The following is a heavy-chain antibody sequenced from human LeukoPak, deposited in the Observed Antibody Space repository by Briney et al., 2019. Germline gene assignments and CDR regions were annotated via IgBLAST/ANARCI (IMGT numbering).Heavy chain of an antibody. Sequence: GGSLRLSCAASGFTFNRYWMHWVRQAPGKGLVWVSRINSDGSTTTYADSVKGRFTISRDNAKNTLYLQMNSLRAEDTAVYYCAREETAVTRFGMDVWGQGTTVTVSS. CDR2: INSDGSTT. CDR1: GFTFNRYW. V-gene: IGHV3-74*01. J-gene: IGHJ6*02. D-gene: IGHD4-17*01. CDR3: AREETAVTRFGMDV.